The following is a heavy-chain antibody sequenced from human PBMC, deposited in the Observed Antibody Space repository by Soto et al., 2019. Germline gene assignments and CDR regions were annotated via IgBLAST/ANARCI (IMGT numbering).Heavy chain of an antibody. V-gene: IGHV3-23*01. CDR2: ISGSGGST. J-gene: IGHJ4*02. Sequence: EVQLLESGGGLVQPGGSLRLSCAASGFTLSSYAMSRVRQAPGKGLEWVSAISGSGGSTYYADSVKGRFTISRDNSKNTLYLQMNSLRAEDTAVYYCAKENGYSSSWFEFDYWGQGTLVTVSS. CDR1: GFTLSSYA. D-gene: IGHD6-13*01. CDR3: AKENGYSSSWFEFDY.